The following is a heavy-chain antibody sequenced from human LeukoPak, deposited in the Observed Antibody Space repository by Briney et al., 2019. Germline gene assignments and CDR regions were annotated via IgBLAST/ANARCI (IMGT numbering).Heavy chain of an antibody. CDR3: ARAYSSSSGTYWFDP. Sequence: GASVKVSCKASGYTFTSYGISWVRQAPGQGLEWMGWISAYNGNTNYAQKLQGGVTMTTDTSTSTAYMELRSLRSDDTAVYYCARAYSSSSGTYWFDPWGQGTLVTVSS. V-gene: IGHV1-18*01. CDR2: ISAYNGNT. CDR1: GYTFTSYG. J-gene: IGHJ5*02. D-gene: IGHD6-6*01.